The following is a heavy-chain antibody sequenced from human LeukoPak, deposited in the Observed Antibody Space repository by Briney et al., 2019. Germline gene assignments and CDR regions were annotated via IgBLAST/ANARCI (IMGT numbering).Heavy chain of an antibody. CDR1: GGTFSSYA. V-gene: IGHV1-69*04. CDR3: ARDLMYSGSYEGY. CDR2: IIPILGIA. Sequence: SVKVSCKASGGTFSSYAISWVRQAPGQGLEWMGRIIPILGIANYAQKFQGRVTITADKSTSTAYMELRSLRSDDTAVYYCARDLMYSGSYEGYWGQGTLVTVSS. J-gene: IGHJ4*02. D-gene: IGHD1-26*01.